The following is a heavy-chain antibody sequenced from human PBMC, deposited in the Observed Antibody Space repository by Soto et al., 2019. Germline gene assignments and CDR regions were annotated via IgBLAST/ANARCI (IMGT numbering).Heavy chain of an antibody. D-gene: IGHD2-2*01. CDR1: GCSMSSNKW. CDR2: IYHSGST. J-gene: IGHJ6*02. Sequence: PXETLSLTCAVDGCSMSSNKWWSWVRQPPVKGLEWIGEIYHSGSTNYNPSLKSRVTISLDKSKNQFSLKLTSVTAADSAVYYCARDDHIVVVPTSLGAMDVWGQGTTVTVSS. V-gene: IGHV4-4*02. CDR3: ARDDHIVVVPTSLGAMDV.